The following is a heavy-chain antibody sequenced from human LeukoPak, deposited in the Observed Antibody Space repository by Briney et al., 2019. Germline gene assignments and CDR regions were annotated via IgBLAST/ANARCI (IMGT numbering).Heavy chain of an antibody. CDR2: IYYSGST. V-gene: IGHV4-31*03. CDR1: GGSISSGGYS. J-gene: IGHJ4*02. D-gene: IGHD4-11*01. Sequence: KPSETLSLTCTVSGGSISSGGYSWSWIRQHPGKGLEWIGYIYYSGSTYYNPSLKSRVTISVDTSKNQFSLKLSSVTAEDTAVYYCAKEITRWTTALTPDLDYWGQGTLVTVSS. CDR3: AKEITRWTTALTPDLDY.